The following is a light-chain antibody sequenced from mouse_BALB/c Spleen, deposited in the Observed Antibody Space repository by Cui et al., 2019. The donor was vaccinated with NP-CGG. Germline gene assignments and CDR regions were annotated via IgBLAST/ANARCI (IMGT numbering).Light chain of an antibody. CDR3: ALWYSNHWV. CDR2: GTN. J-gene: IGLJ1*01. V-gene: IGLV1*01. Sequence: QAFVTQESALPTSPGETVTLTCRSNTGAVTASNYANWVQEKPDHLFTGLIGGTNNRVPGVPARFSGSLIGDKAALTITGAQTEDEAMYFCALWYSNHWVFGGGTKLTVL. CDR1: TGAVTASNY.